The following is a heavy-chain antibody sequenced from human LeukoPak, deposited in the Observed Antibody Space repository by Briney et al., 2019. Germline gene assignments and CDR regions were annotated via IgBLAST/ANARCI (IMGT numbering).Heavy chain of an antibody. CDR1: GFTFSSYS. Sequence: GGSLRLSCAASGFTFSSYSMNWARQAPGKGLEWVSSISSSSSYIYYADSVKGRFTISRDNAKNSLYLQMNSLRAEDTAVYYCARDSLTAGAFDIWGQGTMVTVSS. CDR2: ISSSSSYI. J-gene: IGHJ3*02. D-gene: IGHD2-21*02. V-gene: IGHV3-21*01. CDR3: ARDSLTAGAFDI.